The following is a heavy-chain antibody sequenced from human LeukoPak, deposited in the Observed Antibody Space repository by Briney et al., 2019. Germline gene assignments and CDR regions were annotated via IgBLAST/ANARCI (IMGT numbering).Heavy chain of an antibody. CDR2: ISDSGGST. V-gene: IGHV3-23*01. CDR3: AKDRGYSSSWGPQYYFDY. J-gene: IGHJ4*02. Sequence: TGGSLRLSCAASGFTFSSYAMSWVRQAPGKGLEWVSAISDSGGSTYYADSVKGRFTISRDNSKNTLYLQMNSLRAEDTAVYYCAKDRGYSSSWGPQYYFDYWGQGTLVTVSS. CDR1: GFTFSSYA. D-gene: IGHD6-13*01.